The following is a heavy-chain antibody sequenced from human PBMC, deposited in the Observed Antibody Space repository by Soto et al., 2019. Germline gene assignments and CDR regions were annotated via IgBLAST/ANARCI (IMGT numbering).Heavy chain of an antibody. Sequence: SENLSLTCAVYGGSFSGYYWTWIRQPPGTGLEWIGEINHSGSTNYNPSLKSRVTISVDTSKNQFSLKLSSVTAADTAVYYCARGPRSGWRNYFDYWGQGTLVTVSS. J-gene: IGHJ4*02. CDR1: GGSFSGYY. D-gene: IGHD6-19*01. CDR3: ARGPRSGWRNYFDY. CDR2: INHSGST. V-gene: IGHV4-34*01.